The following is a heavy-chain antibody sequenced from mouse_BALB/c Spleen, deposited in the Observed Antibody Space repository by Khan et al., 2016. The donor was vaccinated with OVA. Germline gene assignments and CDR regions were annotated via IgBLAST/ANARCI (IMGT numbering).Heavy chain of an antibody. Sequence: EVQLQQSGPELVKPGASMKISCKASGYSFTDYTMNWVKQSHGKNLEWIGLINPYNGGTSYNQKFKGKATLTVDKSSSTAYMDLLSLTSEDSAVYYCARGKYYGSNSWFAYWGQGTLVTVSA. J-gene: IGHJ3*01. CDR2: INPYNGGT. V-gene: IGHV1-18*01. D-gene: IGHD1-1*01. CDR3: ARGKYYGSNSWFAY. CDR1: GYSFTDYT.